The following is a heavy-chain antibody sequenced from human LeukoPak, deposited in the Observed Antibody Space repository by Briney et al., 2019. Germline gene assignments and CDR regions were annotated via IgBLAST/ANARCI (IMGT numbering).Heavy chain of an antibody. D-gene: IGHD1-26*01. CDR1: GFTFSSYA. Sequence: GGSLRLSCAASGFTFSSYAMHWVRQAPGKGLEWVAVISYDGSNKYYADSVKGRFTISRDNSKNTLYLQMNSLRAEDTAVYYCARDTVGAKDYWGQGTLVTVSS. CDR3: ARDTVGAKDY. V-gene: IGHV3-30-3*01. J-gene: IGHJ4*02. CDR2: ISYDGSNK.